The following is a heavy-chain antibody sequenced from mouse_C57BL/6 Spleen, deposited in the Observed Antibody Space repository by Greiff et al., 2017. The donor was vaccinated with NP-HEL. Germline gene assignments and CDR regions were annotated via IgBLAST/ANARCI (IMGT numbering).Heavy chain of an antibody. CDR2: IDPEDGDT. J-gene: IGHJ4*01. D-gene: IGHD1-1*01. CDR3: TSYYGSGDFYCALDY. Sequence: VQLQQSGAELVRPGASVKLSCTASGFNIKDYYMHWVKQRPEQGLEWIGRIDPEDGDTEYAPKFQGKATMTADTTSNTAYLQLGSLTSGDTAVYYCTSYYGSGDFYCALDYWGQGTSVTVSS. V-gene: IGHV14-1*01. CDR1: GFNIKDYY.